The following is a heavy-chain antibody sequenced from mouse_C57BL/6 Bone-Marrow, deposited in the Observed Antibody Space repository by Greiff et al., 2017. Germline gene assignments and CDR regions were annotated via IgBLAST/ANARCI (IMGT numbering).Heavy chain of an antibody. Sequence: QVQLQQPGAELVRPGSSVKLSCKASGYTFTSYWMHWVKQRPIQGLEWIGNIDPSDSETHYNQKFKDKATLTVDKSSSTAYMQLSSLTSEDSAVYYCARRGSNYAYAMDYWGQGTSVTVSS. CDR2: IDPSDSET. V-gene: IGHV1-52*01. D-gene: IGHD2-5*01. CDR1: GYTFTSYW. CDR3: ARRGSNYAYAMDY. J-gene: IGHJ4*01.